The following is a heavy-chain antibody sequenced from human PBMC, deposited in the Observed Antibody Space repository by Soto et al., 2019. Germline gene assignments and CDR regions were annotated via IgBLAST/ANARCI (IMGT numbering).Heavy chain of an antibody. Sequence: QVQLVESGGGVVQPGRSLRLSCAASGFTCSSYGMHWVRQAPGKGLEWVAVIWYDGSNKYYADSVKGRFTISRDNSKNTLYLQMNSLSAEDTAVYYCARDGSFSYIAAAGHQYFYSCGQGTPVTVSS. D-gene: IGHD6-13*01. CDR3: ARDGSFSYIAAAGHQYFYS. V-gene: IGHV3-33*01. CDR2: IWYDGSNK. J-gene: IGHJ4*02. CDR1: GFTCSSYG.